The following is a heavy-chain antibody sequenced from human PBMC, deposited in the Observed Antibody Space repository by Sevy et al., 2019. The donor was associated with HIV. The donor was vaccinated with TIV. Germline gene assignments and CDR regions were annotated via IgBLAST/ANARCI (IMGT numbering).Heavy chain of an antibody. J-gene: IGHJ6*02. CDR2: IKSKTDGERT. Sequence: GGSLRLSCAASGLSFTSAWMSWVRQAPGKGLEWVGRIKSKTDGERTDSPAPVRGRFTISRDDSNNTLYLQMNSLETEDTAVYYCTTTLSTAHYMVVWGQGTTVTVSS. CDR3: TTTLSTAHYMVV. D-gene: IGHD2-2*01. CDR1: GLSFTSAW. V-gene: IGHV3-15*01.